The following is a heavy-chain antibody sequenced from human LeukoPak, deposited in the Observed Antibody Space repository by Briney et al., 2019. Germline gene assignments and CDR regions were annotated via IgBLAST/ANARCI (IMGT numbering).Heavy chain of an antibody. Sequence: PSETLSLACAVYGGSFSGCYWSWIRQPPGKGLEWIGEINHSGSTNYNPSLKSRVTISVDTSKNQFSLKLSSVTAADTAVYYCARLELYYGSFYYMDVWGKGTTVTISS. J-gene: IGHJ6*03. D-gene: IGHD3-9*01. CDR3: ARLELYYGSFYYMDV. V-gene: IGHV4-34*01. CDR1: GGSFSGCY. CDR2: INHSGST.